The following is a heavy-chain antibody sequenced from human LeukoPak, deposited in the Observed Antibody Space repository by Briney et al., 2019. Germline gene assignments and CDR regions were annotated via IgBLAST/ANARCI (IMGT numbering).Heavy chain of an antibody. V-gene: IGHV3-7*01. CDR2: INQGGSEK. J-gene: IGHJ4*02. Sequence: GGSLRLSCSAPGFTFSSYGMSWVRQAPGKGLEWVANINQGGSEKYYVDSVKGRFTISRDNAKNSLYLEMNSLRAEDTAVYYCLRENHDSGWSFDYWGQGTLVTVPS. CDR1: GFTFSSYG. D-gene: IGHD3-22*01. CDR3: LRENHDSGWSFDY.